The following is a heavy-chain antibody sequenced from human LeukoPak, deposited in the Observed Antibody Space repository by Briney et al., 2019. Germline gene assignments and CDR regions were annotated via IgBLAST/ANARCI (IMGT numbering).Heavy chain of an antibody. CDR3: AKALYDFWSGYPEYNWFDP. CDR2: ISYDGSNK. J-gene: IGHJ5*02. V-gene: IGHV3-30*18. Sequence: GSLRLSCAASGFTFSSYGMHWVRQAPGKGLEWVAVISYDGSNKYYADSVKGRFTISRDNSKNTLYLQMNSLRAEDTAVYYCAKALYDFWSGYPEYNWFDPWGQGTLVTVSS. CDR1: GFTFSSYG. D-gene: IGHD3-3*01.